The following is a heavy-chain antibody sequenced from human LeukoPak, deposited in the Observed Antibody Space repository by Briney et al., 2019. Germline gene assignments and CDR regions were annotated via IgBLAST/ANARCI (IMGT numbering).Heavy chain of an antibody. J-gene: IGHJ1*01. D-gene: IGHD2-15*01. CDR3: AKDTDVVVPEYFQY. CDR2: ISGSGGST. Sequence: GGSLRLSCAASGFTFKNYGMSWVRQAPGEGLEWVSDISGSGGSTYYADSVKGRFTVYRDNSENTLFLQMNSLRAEDTAIYYCAKDTDVVVPEYFQYWGQGTLVTVSS. CDR1: GFTFKNYG. V-gene: IGHV3-23*01.